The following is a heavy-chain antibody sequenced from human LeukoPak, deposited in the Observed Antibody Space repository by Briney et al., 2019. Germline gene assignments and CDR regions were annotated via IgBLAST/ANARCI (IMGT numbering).Heavy chain of an antibody. D-gene: IGHD2-21*02. CDR2: INQDGSEK. Sequence: GGSLRLSCAASGFIFSNYWMSWVRQAPGKGLEWVANINQDGSEKYYVDSVKGRFTISRDNAKNSLYLQMNSLRAEDTAVYYCARVTYCGGDCYQEYYYFDYWGQGTLVTVSS. J-gene: IGHJ4*02. CDR3: ARVTYCGGDCYQEYYYFDY. V-gene: IGHV3-7*01. CDR1: GFIFSNYW.